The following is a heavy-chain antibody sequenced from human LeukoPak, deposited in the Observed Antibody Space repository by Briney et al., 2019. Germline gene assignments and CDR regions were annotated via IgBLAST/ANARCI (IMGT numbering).Heavy chain of an antibody. J-gene: IGHJ4*02. CDR2: INHSGST. V-gene: IGHV4-34*01. CDR3: ARGPYRGFDY. CDR1: GGSFSGYY. Sequence: SETLPLTCAVYGGSFSGYYWSWIRQPPGKGLEWIGEINHSGSTNYNPSLKSRVTISVDTSKNQFSLKLSSVTAADTAVYYCARGPYRGFDYWGQGTLVTVSS. D-gene: IGHD1-14*01.